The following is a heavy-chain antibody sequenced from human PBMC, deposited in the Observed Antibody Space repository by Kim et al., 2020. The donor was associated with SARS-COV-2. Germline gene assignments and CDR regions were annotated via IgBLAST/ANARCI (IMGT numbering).Heavy chain of an antibody. CDR2: ISYDGSNK. CDR1: GFTFSSYG. CDR3: AKGAGIYYYEDAFDI. V-gene: IGHV3-30*18. Sequence: GGSLRLSCAASGFTFSSYGMHWVRQAPGKGLEWVAVISYDGSNKYYADSVKGRFTISRDNSKNTLYLQMNSLRAEDTAVYYCAKGAGIYYYEDAFDIWGQGTMVTVSS. J-gene: IGHJ3*02. D-gene: IGHD3-22*01.